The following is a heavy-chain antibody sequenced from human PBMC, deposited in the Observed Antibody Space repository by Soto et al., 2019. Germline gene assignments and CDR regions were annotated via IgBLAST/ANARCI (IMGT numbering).Heavy chain of an antibody. CDR1: GLTFSDYG. CDR3: AKERGRNRNFAMDV. CDR2: ISYDGSFV. D-gene: IGHD1-1*01. Sequence: GGSLRLSCVVSGLTFSDYGFHWVRQAPGKGLDWVAAISYDGSFVYYADSARGRFTISRDNSRNTLDLQMNTLRHEDTAVYYCAKERGRNRNFAMDVWGQGTSVTVSS. V-gene: IGHV3-30*18. J-gene: IGHJ6*02.